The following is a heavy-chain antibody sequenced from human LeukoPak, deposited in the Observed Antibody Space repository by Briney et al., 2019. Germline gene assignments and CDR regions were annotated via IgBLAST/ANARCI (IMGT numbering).Heavy chain of an antibody. Sequence: GGSLRLSCAASGFTFSTYSMTWVRQAPGKGLEWVSYISSRSTTIYYADSMRGRFTISRDNAKNSLYLQVNNLRVEDTALYYCAREAVAGRGFDYWGQGALVTVSS. J-gene: IGHJ4*02. CDR1: GFTFSTYS. V-gene: IGHV3-48*01. CDR3: AREAVAGRGFDY. CDR2: ISSRSTTI. D-gene: IGHD6-19*01.